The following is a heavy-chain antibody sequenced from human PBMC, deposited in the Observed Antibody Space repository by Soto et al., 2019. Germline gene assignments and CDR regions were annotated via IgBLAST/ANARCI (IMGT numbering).Heavy chain of an antibody. D-gene: IGHD2-15*01. CDR3: AKGFVEMATIDY. J-gene: IGHJ4*02. V-gene: IGHV3-23*01. CDR1: GFTFSGYA. Sequence: GGSLRLSCAASGFTFSGYAMSWVRQAPGKGLEWVSTVTGSGGSTYYADSVKGRFTISRDNSKNTLYLQMNSLRAEDTAVYYCAKGFVEMATIDYWGQGTLVTVSS. CDR2: VTGSGGST.